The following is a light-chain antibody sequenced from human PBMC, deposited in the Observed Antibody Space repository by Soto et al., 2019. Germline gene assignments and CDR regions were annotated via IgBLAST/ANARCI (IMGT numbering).Light chain of an antibody. CDR2: DAS. CDR3: QQYHNWPIT. V-gene: IGKV3-15*01. Sequence: DIVMTQSPSTLSVSPGESATLYCRASQSVSSNLAWHQQKPGQAPRILMYDASTRATGISARFSGSGSGTEFTLTISSLQSEDFAVYYCQQYHNWPITFGQGTRLEI. CDR1: QSVSSN. J-gene: IGKJ5*01.